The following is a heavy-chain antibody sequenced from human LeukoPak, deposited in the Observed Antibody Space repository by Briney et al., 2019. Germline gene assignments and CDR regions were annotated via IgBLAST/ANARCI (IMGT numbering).Heavy chain of an antibody. CDR1: GGSFSGYY. CDR2: INHSGST. D-gene: IGHD6-13*01. CDR3: ARGGAAAGYYYYYYGMDV. V-gene: IGHV4-34*01. Sequence: SETLSLTCAVYGGSFSGYYWSWIRQPPGKGLEWIGEINHSGSTNYNPSLKSRVTISVDTSKNQFPLKLSSVTAADTAVYYCARGGAAAGYYYYYYGMDVWGQGTTVTVSS. J-gene: IGHJ6*02.